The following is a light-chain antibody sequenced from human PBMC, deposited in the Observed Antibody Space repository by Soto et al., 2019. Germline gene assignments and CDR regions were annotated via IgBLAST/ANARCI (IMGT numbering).Light chain of an antibody. CDR2: GAS. CDR3: QHYGRSDPIT. Sequence: EIVLTQSPGTLSLSPGKRATISCRATQTIISSSSAWYQQRPGQAPRLLIYGASVRATGVPDRFSGRGSGTDFTLTISRLEPEDFAVYYCQHYGRSDPITFGPGTKVDIK. CDR1: QTIISSS. V-gene: IGKV3-20*01. J-gene: IGKJ3*01.